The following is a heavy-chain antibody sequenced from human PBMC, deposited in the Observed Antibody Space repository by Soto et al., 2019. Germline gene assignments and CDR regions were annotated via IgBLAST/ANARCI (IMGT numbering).Heavy chain of an antibody. Sequence: KTSETLSLTCTVSGGSISSGDYYWSWIRQPPGKGLEWIGYIYYSGSTYYNPSLKSRVTIPVDTSKNQFSLKVSSVTAADTAVYYCARDGPLRFMEWSRNYYYGMDVWGQGTTVTVSS. V-gene: IGHV4-30-4*01. CDR3: ARDGPLRFMEWSRNYYYGMDV. CDR2: IYYSGST. CDR1: GGSISSGDYY. J-gene: IGHJ6*02. D-gene: IGHD3-3*01.